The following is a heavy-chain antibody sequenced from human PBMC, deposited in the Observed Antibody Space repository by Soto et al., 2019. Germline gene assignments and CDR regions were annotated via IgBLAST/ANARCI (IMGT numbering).Heavy chain of an antibody. CDR1: GFTFSSYC. J-gene: IGHJ3*02. Sequence: GGSLRLSCAASGFTFSSYCMHWVRRAPGKGPVWVATIDLDGTKTFYADSVRGRFTLSRDNAKNTLYLQMNSLRAEDTAVYYCAKDPSLDAFDIWGQGTMVTVSS. CDR2: IDLDGTKT. CDR3: AKDPSLDAFDI. V-gene: IGHV3-7*03.